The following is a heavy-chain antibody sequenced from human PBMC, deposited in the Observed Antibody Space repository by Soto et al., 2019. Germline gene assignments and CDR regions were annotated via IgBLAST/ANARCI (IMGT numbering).Heavy chain of an antibody. CDR1: GFTFSTYT. CDR2: ISGSGGSP. Sequence: EVQLLESGGALVQPGGSLRLSCVASGFTFSTYTMSWVRQAPGKGLEWVSVISGSGGSPSYADSVQGRFSIYRDNSKNTLYLQMNSLRGDDTPMYYCAKARCSTTDCYVPDYWGRGTLVTVSS. V-gene: IGHV3-23*01. D-gene: IGHD2-2*01. J-gene: IGHJ4*02. CDR3: AKARCSTTDCYVPDY.